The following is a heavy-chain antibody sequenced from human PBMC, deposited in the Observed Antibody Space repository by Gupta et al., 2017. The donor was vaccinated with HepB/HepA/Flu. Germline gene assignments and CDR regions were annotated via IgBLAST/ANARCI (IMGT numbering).Heavy chain of an antibody. CDR3: ARGGGVAAAGTWGGWAPLLYYYYGMDV. Sequence: QLQLQESGPGLVKPSETLSLTCTVSGGSISSSSYYWGWIRQPPGKGLEWIGSIYYSGSTYYNPSLKSRVTISVDTSKNQFSLKLSSVTAADTAVYYCARGGGVAAAGTWGGWAPLLYYYYGMDVWGQGTTVTVSS. V-gene: IGHV4-39*01. D-gene: IGHD6-13*01. CDR1: GGSISSSSYY. J-gene: IGHJ6*02. CDR2: IYYSGST.